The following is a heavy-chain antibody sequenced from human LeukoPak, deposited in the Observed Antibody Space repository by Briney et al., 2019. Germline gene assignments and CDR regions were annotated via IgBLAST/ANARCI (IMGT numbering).Heavy chain of an antibody. D-gene: IGHD2-8*02. J-gene: IGHJ4*02. V-gene: IGHV1-2*02. Sequence: ASVKVSCKASGYTFSDYYMHWVRQAPGQGLEWMGWINPNSGDTSYAQKFQGRVTMTRDTSIDTVYMEVSRLRSDDTAVYYCTRGREMSGGTSLSGYWGQGTLVTVSS. CDR3: TRGREMSGGTSLSGY. CDR2: INPNSGDT. CDR1: GYTFSDYY.